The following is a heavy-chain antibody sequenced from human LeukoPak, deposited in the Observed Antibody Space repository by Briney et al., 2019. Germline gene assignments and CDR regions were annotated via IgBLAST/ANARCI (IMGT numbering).Heavy chain of an antibody. D-gene: IGHD3-22*01. V-gene: IGHV1-18*01. Sequence: ASVKVSCKASGYTFTSYGISWVRQAPGQGLEWMGWISAYNGNTNYAQKLQGRVTMTTDTSTSTAYMELRSLRSDDPAVYYCASTSSSGYCYYWGQGTLVTVSS. CDR1: GYTFTSYG. CDR3: ASTSSSGYCYY. J-gene: IGHJ4*02. CDR2: ISAYNGNT.